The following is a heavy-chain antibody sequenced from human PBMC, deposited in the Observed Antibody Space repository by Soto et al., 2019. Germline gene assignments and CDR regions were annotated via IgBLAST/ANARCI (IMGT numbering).Heavy chain of an antibody. D-gene: IGHD5-18*01. Sequence: QVQLVESGRGLVKPGGALRLSCAASGFTFSDYYMSWIRQAPGKGLEWVSYISSSGSTIYYADSVKGRFTISRDNAKNSLYLQMNSLRAEDTAVYYCARELIQLPMSNYYYYYGMDVWGQGTTVTVSS. CDR2: ISSSGSTI. V-gene: IGHV3-11*01. CDR1: GFTFSDYY. CDR3: ARELIQLPMSNYYYYYGMDV. J-gene: IGHJ6*02.